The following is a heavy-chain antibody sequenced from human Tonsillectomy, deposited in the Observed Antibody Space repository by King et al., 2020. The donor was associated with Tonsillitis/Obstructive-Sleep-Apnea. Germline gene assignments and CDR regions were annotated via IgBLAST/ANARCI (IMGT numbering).Heavy chain of an antibody. V-gene: IGHV3-15*01. CDR2: IKSKTDGGKT. CDR3: TTDGEYCRSTRGQPPNYYYMDV. CDR1: GFIFSNAW. J-gene: IGHJ6*03. D-gene: IGHD2-2*01. Sequence: VQLVESGGGLVKPGGSLRLSCAASGFIFSNAWMSWVRQAPGKGLEWVGRIKSKTDGGKTDYAAPVKGRFTISRDDSKNTLCLQMNSLKTEDTAVYYCTTDGEYCRSTRGQPPNYYYMDVWGKGTTVTVSS.